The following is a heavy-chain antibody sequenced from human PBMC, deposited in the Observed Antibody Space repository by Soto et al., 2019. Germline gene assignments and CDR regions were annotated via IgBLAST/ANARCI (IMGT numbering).Heavy chain of an antibody. J-gene: IGHJ6*02. CDR3: ARVTMIVVPEHYNYYYYYGMDV. CDR2: ISAYNGNT. V-gene: IGHV1-18*01. D-gene: IGHD3-22*01. CDR1: GYTFTSYG. Sequence: QVQLVQSGAEVKKPGASVKVSCKASGYTFTSYGISWVRQAPGQGLEWMGWISAYNGNTNYAQKLQGRVTMTTDTTTSTADMELRSLRSDDTAVYYCARVTMIVVPEHYNYYYYYGMDVWGQGTTVTVSS.